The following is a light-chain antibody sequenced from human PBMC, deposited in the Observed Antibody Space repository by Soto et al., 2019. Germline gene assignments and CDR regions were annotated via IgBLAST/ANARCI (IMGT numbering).Light chain of an antibody. V-gene: IGKV1-39*01. CDR3: QQSYSTPMST. CDR1: QSISSY. CDR2: AAS. J-gene: IGKJ2*01. Sequence: DIQMTQSPSSLSASVGDRVTITCQASQSISSYLNWYQQKPGKAPKLLIYAASSLQSGVPSRFSGSGSGTDFTLTISSLQPEDFATYYCQQSYSTPMSTVGQGTKLEIK.